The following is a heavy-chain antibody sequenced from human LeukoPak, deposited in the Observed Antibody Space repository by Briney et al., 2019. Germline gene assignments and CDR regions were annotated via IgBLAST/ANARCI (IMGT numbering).Heavy chain of an antibody. CDR2: INGDGGST. V-gene: IGHV3-43*01. D-gene: IGHD5-12*01. J-gene: IGHJ4*02. CDR1: GFIFDDYT. Sequence: SGGSLRLSCTASGFIFDDYTMHWVRQAPGKGLEWVSLINGDGGSTYYADSVKGRFTISRDNSKNSLYLQMNSLRTEDTALYYCAKAAPYSGYDTFFDYWGQGTLVTVSS. CDR3: AKAAPYSGYDTFFDY.